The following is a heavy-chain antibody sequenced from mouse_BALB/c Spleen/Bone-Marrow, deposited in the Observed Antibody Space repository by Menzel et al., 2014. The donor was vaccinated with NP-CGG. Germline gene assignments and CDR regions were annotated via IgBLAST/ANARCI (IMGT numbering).Heavy chain of an antibody. Sequence: QVQLQQPGAELMKTGASVKISCKATGYTFSSYWIEWVKQRPGQGLEWIGEILPGSGSTNYNEKFKGKATFTADTSSNTAYMQLSSRTSEDSAVYYCARERGYWGQGTLVTVSA. CDR2: ILPGSGST. CDR1: GYTFSSYW. J-gene: IGHJ3*01. CDR3: ARERGY. V-gene: IGHV1-9*01.